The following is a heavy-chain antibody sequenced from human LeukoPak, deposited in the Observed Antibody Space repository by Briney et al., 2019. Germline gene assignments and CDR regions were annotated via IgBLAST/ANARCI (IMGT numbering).Heavy chain of an antibody. CDR2: INPNSGGT. CDR3: ARKWLRLGLFDY. CDR1: GYTFTGYY. J-gene: IGHJ4*02. Sequence: ASVKVSCKASGYTFTGYYMHWVRQAPGQGLEWMGRINPNSGGTNYAQKFQGRVTMTRDTSISTAYMELSRLRSEDTAVYYCARKWLRLGLFDYWGQGTLVTVSS. D-gene: IGHD5-12*01. V-gene: IGHV1-2*06.